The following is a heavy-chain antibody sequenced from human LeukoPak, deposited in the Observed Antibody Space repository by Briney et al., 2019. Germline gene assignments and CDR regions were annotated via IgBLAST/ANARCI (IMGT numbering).Heavy chain of an antibody. V-gene: IGHV1-69*04. J-gene: IGHJ4*02. CDR1: GGTFSSYA. Sequence: SVKVSCKASGGTFSSYAISWVRQAPGQGLEWMGRIIPILGIANHAQKFQGRVTITADKSTSTAYMELSSLRSEDTAVYYCARGPYDILTGPKVVFDYWGQGTLVTVSS. CDR3: ARGPYDILTGPKVVFDY. CDR2: IIPILGIA. D-gene: IGHD3-9*01.